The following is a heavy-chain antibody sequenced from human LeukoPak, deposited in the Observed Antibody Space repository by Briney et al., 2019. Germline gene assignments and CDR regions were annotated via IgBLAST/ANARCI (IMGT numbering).Heavy chain of an antibody. J-gene: IGHJ4*02. V-gene: IGHV1-18*04. CDR3: ARAGGAVADQFDY. CDR1: GYTFTTYG. D-gene: IGHD6-19*01. CDR2: ISAYNGNT. Sequence: ASVILSCKASGYTFTTYGITWMRQAPAQGLEWMGWISAYNGNTKYAQKFQGRVTMTTDTSTSTAYMELRSLRSDDTAVYYCARAGGAVADQFDYWGQGTLVTVSS.